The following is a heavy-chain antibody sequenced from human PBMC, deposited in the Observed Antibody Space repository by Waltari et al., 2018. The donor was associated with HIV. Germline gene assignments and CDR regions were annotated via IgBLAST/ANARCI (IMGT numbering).Heavy chain of an antibody. D-gene: IGHD3-16*01. CDR2: IYGDGRT. V-gene: IGHV3-66*01. CDR3: VREVFYYEESGRPGWFDP. CDR1: GFSVGKNS. Sequence: RLVESGGDSVRPGGALRLSCTASGFSVGKNSMSWVRQASGKGLWWVSTIYGDGRTVYADAVEGRFSTSRETSKNMVHLLMDSLRTEDSAVYYCVREVFYYEESGRPGWFDPWGQGTLVAVSS. J-gene: IGHJ5*02.